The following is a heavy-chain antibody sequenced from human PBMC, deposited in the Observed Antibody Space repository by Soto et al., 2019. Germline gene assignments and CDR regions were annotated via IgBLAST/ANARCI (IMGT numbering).Heavy chain of an antibody. V-gene: IGHV1-18*01. Sequence: QVQLVQSGAEVKNPGASVKVSCKISGYTFTKYGVGWVRQAPGQGLEWMGWISGSSGNANYAEKVQGRITLTTDTSTSTAYIELRSLRSDDTAVYYCAREMAGLGGEYDYRGQGTLVTLSS. J-gene: IGHJ4*02. CDR2: ISGSSGNA. CDR1: GYTFTKYG. D-gene: IGHD3-16*01. CDR3: AREMAGLGGEYDY.